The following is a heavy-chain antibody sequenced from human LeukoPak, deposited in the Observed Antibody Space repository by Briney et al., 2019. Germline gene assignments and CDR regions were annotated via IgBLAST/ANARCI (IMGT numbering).Heavy chain of an antibody. V-gene: IGHV3-74*01. Sequence: GGSLRLSCAASGFTFSIYWMHWVRQAPGKGLVWVSRINSDGSSTSYADSVKGRFTISRDNAKNTLYLQMNSLRAEETAVYYCARDTGSYLPLNWFDPWGQGTLVTVSS. CDR3: ARDTGSYLPLNWFDP. CDR2: INSDGSST. D-gene: IGHD1-26*01. CDR1: GFTFSIYW. J-gene: IGHJ5*02.